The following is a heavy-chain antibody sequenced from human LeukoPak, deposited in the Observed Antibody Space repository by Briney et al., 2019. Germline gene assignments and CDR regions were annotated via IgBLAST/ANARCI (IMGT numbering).Heavy chain of an antibody. J-gene: IGHJ4*02. V-gene: IGHV4-31*02. CDR1: GGSISSGGYY. CDR2: IYYSGST. CDR3: ARDPEENGLAHFDY. Sequence: SETLSLTCTVSGGSISSGGYYWSWIRQHPGKGLEWIGYIYYSGSTYYNPSLKSRTIISVDTSKNQFSLKLNSVTAADTAVYYCARDPEENGLAHFDYWGQGTLVTVSS.